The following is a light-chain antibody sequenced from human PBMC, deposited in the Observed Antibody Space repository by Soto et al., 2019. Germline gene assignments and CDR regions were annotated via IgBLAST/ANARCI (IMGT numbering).Light chain of an antibody. CDR3: QSYDNSLSHVV. Sequence: QSVLTQPPSVSGAPGQRVTIPCTGSSSNIGSFYDVHWYQQLPGTVPKLLIYGDNNRPSGVPDRFSGSKSGTSASLAITGLQPEDQADYYCQSYDNSLSHVVFGGGTKLTVL. V-gene: IGLV1-40*01. CDR2: GDN. J-gene: IGLJ2*01. CDR1: SSNIGSFYD.